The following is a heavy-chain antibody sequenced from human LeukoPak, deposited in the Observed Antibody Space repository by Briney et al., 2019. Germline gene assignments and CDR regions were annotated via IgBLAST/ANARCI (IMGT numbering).Heavy chain of an antibody. V-gene: IGHV4-34*01. CDR1: GGSFSGYY. J-gene: IGHJ5*02. CDR2: INHSGST. CDR3: ARGVLITMVRGATYNWFDP. Sequence: SETLSLTCAVYGGSFSGYYWSWIRQPPGKGLEWIGEINHSGSTNYNPSLKSRVTISVDTSKNQFSLKLSSVTAADTAVYYCARGVLITMVRGATYNWFDPWGQGTLVTVSS. D-gene: IGHD3-10*01.